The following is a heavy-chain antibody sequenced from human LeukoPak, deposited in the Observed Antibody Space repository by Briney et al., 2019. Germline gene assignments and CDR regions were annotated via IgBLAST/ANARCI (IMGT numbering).Heavy chain of an antibody. Sequence: GGSLRLSCAASGFTFSSYGMHWVRQAPGKGLEWVAFIRYDGSNKYYADSVKGRFTISRDNSKNTLYLQMNSLRAEDTAVYYCAKLKSSFWSGYYGERYFDYWGQGTLVTVSS. CDR1: GFTFSSYG. J-gene: IGHJ4*02. CDR2: IRYDGSNK. CDR3: AKLKSSFWSGYYGERYFDY. V-gene: IGHV3-30*02. D-gene: IGHD3-3*01.